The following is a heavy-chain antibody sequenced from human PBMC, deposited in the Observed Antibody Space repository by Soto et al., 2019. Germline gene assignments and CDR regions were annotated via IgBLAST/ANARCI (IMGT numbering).Heavy chain of an antibody. V-gene: IGHV4-4*07. CDR3: ARDVVNYYDSSGYFDY. CDR1: GGSISSYY. J-gene: IGHJ4*02. CDR2: IYSSGTT. Sequence: PSETLSLTCTVSGGSISSYYCSWIRQPAEKGLEWIGRIYSSGTTNYNPSLKSRVTMSVDTSKNQFSLKLSSVTAADTAVYYCARDVVNYYDSSGYFDYWGQGTLVTVSS. D-gene: IGHD3-22*01.